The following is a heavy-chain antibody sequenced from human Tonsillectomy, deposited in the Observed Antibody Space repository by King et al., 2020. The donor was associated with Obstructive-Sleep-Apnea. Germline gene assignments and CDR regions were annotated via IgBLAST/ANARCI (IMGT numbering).Heavy chain of an antibody. CDR3: AREWLGVDY. CDR1: GGSITSYY. Sequence: VQLQESGPGLVKPSETLSLTCTVSGGSITSYYWSWIRQPPGKGLEWIGYIYYTGSANYNPSLTSRVTISVDTSKNQFSLRLGSVTAADTAVFYCAREWLGVDYWGQGTLVTVSS. J-gene: IGHJ4*02. CDR2: IYYTGSA. D-gene: IGHD6-19*01. V-gene: IGHV4-59*01.